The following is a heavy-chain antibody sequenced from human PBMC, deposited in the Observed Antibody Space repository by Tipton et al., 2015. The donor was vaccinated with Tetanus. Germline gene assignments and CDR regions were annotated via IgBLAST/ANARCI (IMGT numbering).Heavy chain of an antibody. CDR2: VHYTGKD. Sequence: TLSLTCNVSGGSITSYYWSWIRQRPGRGLEWVGYVHYTGKDNYSPSLRSRVTLSVDTSKNQFSLKMNSVTAADTAIYYCARASGGYCRGGLCYGHYPLADYWGQGALVIVSS. CDR1: GGSITSYY. CDR3: ARASGGYCRGGLCYGHYPLADY. V-gene: IGHV4-59*12. D-gene: IGHD2-15*01. J-gene: IGHJ4*02.